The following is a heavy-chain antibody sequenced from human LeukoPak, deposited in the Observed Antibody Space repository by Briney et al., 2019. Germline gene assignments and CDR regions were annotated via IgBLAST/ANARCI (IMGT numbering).Heavy chain of an antibody. J-gene: IGHJ4*02. CDR3: ARAPFRGVII. CDR1: GDTFSSYY. D-gene: IGHD3-10*01. Sequence: GASVKVSCKASGDTFSSYYMHWVRQAPGQGLEWMGIITPSGDSTNYAQKFQGRVTMTRNTSISTAYMELSSLRSEDTAVYYCARAPFRGVIIWGQGTLVTVSS. V-gene: IGHV1-46*01. CDR2: ITPSGDST.